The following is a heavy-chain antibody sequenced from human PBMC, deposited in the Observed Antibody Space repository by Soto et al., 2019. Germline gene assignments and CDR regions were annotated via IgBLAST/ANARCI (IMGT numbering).Heavy chain of an antibody. CDR1: GFTFGDFD. J-gene: IGHJ4*02. CDR2: INSRSTYT. D-gene: IGHD3-22*01. Sequence: QVYLVESGGGLVKPGGSLRLSCVTSGFTFGDFDMSWMRQAPGKGLEWVSHINSRSTYTNYADSVKGRFTVSRDNAKNSLSLQMNSLRVKDTAVYYCARDLEGYYADFWGQGTLVTVSP. CDR3: ARDLEGYYADF. V-gene: IGHV3-11*06.